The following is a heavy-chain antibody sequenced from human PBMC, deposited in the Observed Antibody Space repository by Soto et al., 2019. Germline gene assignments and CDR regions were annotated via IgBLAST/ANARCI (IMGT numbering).Heavy chain of an antibody. D-gene: IGHD3-10*01. CDR3: ASAGLSYGSGGSTSYYGYAV. CDR1: GGSISSGDYY. Sequence: ASETLSLTCTVSGGSISSGDYYWSWIRQPPGKGLEWIGYIYYSGSTYYNPSLKSRVTISVDTSKNQFSLKLSSVTAADTAVYYCASAGLSYGSGGSTSYYGYAVWRHGTPATLAS. CDR2: IYYSGST. J-gene: IGHJ6*01. V-gene: IGHV4-30-4*01.